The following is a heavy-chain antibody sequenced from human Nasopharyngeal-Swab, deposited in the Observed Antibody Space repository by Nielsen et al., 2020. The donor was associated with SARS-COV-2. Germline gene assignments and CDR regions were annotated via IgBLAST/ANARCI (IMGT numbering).Heavy chain of an antibody. CDR2: FDPEDGET. CDR3: TTVAGSYGRFDY. J-gene: IGHJ4*02. CDR1: GYTLTELS. Sequence: VTVSCKVSGYTLTELSMHWVRPAPGKGLEWVGGFDPEDGETIYAQKFQGRVTMTEDTSTDTAYMELSSLTSEDTAVYYCTTVAGSYGRFDYWGQGTLVTVSS. D-gene: IGHD1-26*01. V-gene: IGHV1-24*01.